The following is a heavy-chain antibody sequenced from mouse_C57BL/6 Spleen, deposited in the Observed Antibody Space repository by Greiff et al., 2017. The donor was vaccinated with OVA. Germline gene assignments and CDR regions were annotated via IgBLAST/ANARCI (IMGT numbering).Heavy chain of an antibody. V-gene: IGHV1-18*01. CDR1: GYTFTDYN. Sequence: EVQLQESGPELVKPGASVKIPCKASGYTFTDYNMDWVKQSHGKSLEWIGDVNPNNGGTIYTQKFKGKATLTVDKSSSTAYMELRRLKAEDTAVYYWARGGYGRSYWYFDVWGTGTTVTVSS. CDR3: ARGGYGRSYWYFDV. CDR2: VNPNNGGT. J-gene: IGHJ1*03. D-gene: IGHD1-1*01.